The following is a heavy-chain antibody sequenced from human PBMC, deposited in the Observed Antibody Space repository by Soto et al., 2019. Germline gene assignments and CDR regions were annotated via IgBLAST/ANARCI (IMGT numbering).Heavy chain of an antibody. CDR3: ARGGSLRQYYDFWSGYPWGGFYYYYMDV. D-gene: IGHD3-3*01. CDR1: GFTFSSYW. V-gene: IGHV3-7*04. Sequence: GGSLRLSCAASGFTFSSYWMSWVRQAPGKGLEWVANIKQDGSEKYYVDSVKGRFTISRDNAKNSLYLQMNSLRAEDTAVYYCARGGSLRQYYDFWSGYPWGGFYYYYMDVWGKGTTVTVSS. J-gene: IGHJ6*03. CDR2: IKQDGSEK.